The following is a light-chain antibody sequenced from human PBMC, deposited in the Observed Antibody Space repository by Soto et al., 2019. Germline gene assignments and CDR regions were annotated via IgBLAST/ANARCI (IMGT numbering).Light chain of an antibody. V-gene: IGKV3-15*01. J-gene: IGKJ1*01. CDR3: QQYNNWPPWT. CDR1: QTVSSN. Sequence: EIVMTQSPATLSVSPGERATLSCRASQTVSSNLAWYQQKPGQAPRLLIFGASTRATGIPARFSGSRSGTEFTLTIDSLQSEDFAVYYCQQYNNWPPWTFGQGTKVEI. CDR2: GAS.